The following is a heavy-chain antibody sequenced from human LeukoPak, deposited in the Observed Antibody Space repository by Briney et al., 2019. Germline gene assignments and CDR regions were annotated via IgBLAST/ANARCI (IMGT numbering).Heavy chain of an antibody. CDR1: GFPFSSYG. V-gene: IGHV3-33*01. Sequence: PGGSLRLSCAASGFPFSSYGMHWVPQAPGKGRGGVAVIWYDGSNKYYADFVKGRFTISRDNSKNTLYLQMKSLRAEDTALYYCAREQGTIAAGGAKSRFDYWGQGTLVTASS. J-gene: IGHJ4*02. D-gene: IGHD6-13*01. CDR3: AREQGTIAAGGAKSRFDY. CDR2: IWYDGSNK.